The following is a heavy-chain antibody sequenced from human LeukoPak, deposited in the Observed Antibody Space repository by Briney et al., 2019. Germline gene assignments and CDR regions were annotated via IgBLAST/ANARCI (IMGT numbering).Heavy chain of an antibody. V-gene: IGHV4-61*05. Sequence: SETLSLTCTVSGVSISSSSYYWVWIPQPPGKGLESIGYNYYSESTNYNPSLKSRLTISVDPSKNQFSLKLRSVTAADTAVYYCARYYDTYYYDSSGYPNAFHIWGQGTMVTVSS. CDR1: GVSISSSSYY. J-gene: IGHJ3*02. CDR3: ARYYDTYYYDSSGYPNAFHI. D-gene: IGHD3-22*01. CDR2: NYYSEST.